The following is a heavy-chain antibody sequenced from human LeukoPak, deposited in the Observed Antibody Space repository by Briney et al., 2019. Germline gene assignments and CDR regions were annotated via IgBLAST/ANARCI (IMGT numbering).Heavy chain of an antibody. CDR3: ASAAYGSGSYR. Sequence: SETLSLTCTVSGYSISSGYYWGWIRQPPGKGLEWIGSIYHSGSTYYNPSLKSRVTISVDTSKNQFSLKLSSVTAADTAVYYCASAAYGSGSYRWGQGTLVTVSS. D-gene: IGHD3-10*01. V-gene: IGHV4-38-2*02. J-gene: IGHJ4*02. CDR2: IYHSGST. CDR1: GYSISSGYY.